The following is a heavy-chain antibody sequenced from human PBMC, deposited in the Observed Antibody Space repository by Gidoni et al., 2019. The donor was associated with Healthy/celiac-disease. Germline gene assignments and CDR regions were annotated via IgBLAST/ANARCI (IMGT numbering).Heavy chain of an antibody. J-gene: IGHJ4*02. D-gene: IGHD6-19*01. V-gene: IGHV4-61*02. Sequence: QVQLQESGPGLVKPSQTLSLTCTVSGGSISSGSYYLSWIRQPAGKGLEWIGRIYTSGSTNYNPSLKSRVTISVDTSKNQFSLKLSSVTAADTAVYYCASNGEYSSGWYYFDYWGQGTLVTVSS. CDR2: IYTSGST. CDR1: GGSISSGSYY. CDR3: ASNGEYSSGWYYFDY.